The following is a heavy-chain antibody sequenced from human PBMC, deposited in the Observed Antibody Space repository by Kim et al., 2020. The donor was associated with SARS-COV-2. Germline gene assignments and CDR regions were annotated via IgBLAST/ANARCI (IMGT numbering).Heavy chain of an antibody. CDR3: ARHPAIYHYGMDV. Sequence: SETLSLTCTVSGGSISSYYWSWIRQSPGKGLEWIGHIYYTGSTNYNPSLKSRVTISVDTSKNQLSLKLSSVTAADTAVYYCARHPAIYHYGMDVWGRGTTVTVSS. V-gene: IGHV4-59*08. CDR1: GGSISSYY. J-gene: IGHJ6*02. D-gene: IGHD3-3*01. CDR2: IYYTGST.